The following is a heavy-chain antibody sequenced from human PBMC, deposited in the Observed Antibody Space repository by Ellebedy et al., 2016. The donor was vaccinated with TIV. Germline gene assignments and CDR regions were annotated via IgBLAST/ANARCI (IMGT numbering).Heavy chain of an antibody. CDR1: GFAFSSYS. Sequence: PGGSLRLSCAASGFAFSSYSMNWVRQAPGKGLEWVSYINSRNSSISYADSVKGRFTISRDNAKNSLYLLMNSLRAEDTAVYYCARDPMIWIFDYWGQGTLVTVSS. CDR3: ARDPMIWIFDY. CDR2: INSRNSSI. J-gene: IGHJ4*02. D-gene: IGHD3-22*01. V-gene: IGHV3-48*01.